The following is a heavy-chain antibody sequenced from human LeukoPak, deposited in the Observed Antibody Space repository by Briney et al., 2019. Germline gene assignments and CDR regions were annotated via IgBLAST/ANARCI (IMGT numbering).Heavy chain of an antibody. CDR3: ARYPRSLLRPSDAFDI. V-gene: IGHV3-74*01. CDR2: INTDGSST. CDR1: GFTFSSYW. J-gene: IGHJ3*02. D-gene: IGHD4-17*01. Sequence: GGSLRLSCAASGFTFSSYWMHWVRQAPGKGLVWVSRINTDGSSTSYADSVKGRFTISRDNAKNMLYLQMNSLRAEDTAVYYCARYPRSLLRPSDAFDIWGQGTMVTVSS.